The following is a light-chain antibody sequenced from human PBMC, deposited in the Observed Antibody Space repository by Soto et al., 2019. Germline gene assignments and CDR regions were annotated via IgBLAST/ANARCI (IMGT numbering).Light chain of an antibody. J-gene: IGKJ1*01. CDR1: QSISGS. Sequence: DIQMTQSPSTLSASVGDRVTITYLASQSISGSLAWYQQKPGKAPKLLIYEASNLKSGVPSRFSGSGSGTEYTLTISSLQPDDSASYYCQQYNGYWTFGQGTRVEIK. CDR2: EAS. CDR3: QQYNGYWT. V-gene: IGKV1-5*03.